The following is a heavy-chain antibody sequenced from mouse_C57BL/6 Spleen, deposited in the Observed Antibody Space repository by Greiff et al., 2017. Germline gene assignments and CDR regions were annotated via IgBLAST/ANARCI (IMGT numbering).Heavy chain of an antibody. V-gene: IGHV3-6*01. J-gene: IGHJ1*03. Sequence: VQLQQSGPGLVKPSQSLSLTCSVTGYSITSGYYWNWIRQFPGNKLEWMGYISYDGSNNYNPSLKNRISITRDTSKNQFFLKLNSVTTEDTATYYCARDPYYYGSSYGWYFDVWGTGTTVTVSS. CDR3: ARDPYYYGSSYGWYFDV. CDR2: ISYDGSN. D-gene: IGHD1-1*01. CDR1: GYSITSGYY.